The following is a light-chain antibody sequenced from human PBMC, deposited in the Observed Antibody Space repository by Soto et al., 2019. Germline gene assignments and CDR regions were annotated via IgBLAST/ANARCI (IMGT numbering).Light chain of an antibody. CDR2: DVS. V-gene: IGKV1-5*01. Sequence: DIQMTQSPSTLSASVGDRVTITCRASQSVSGWLALYQQRPGKAPKLLIYDVSSLQSGVPARFSGSGSGTEFTLTISSLQPDDFATYYCQEYNSHSWTFGQGTKVDIK. J-gene: IGKJ1*01. CDR3: QEYNSHSWT. CDR1: QSVSGW.